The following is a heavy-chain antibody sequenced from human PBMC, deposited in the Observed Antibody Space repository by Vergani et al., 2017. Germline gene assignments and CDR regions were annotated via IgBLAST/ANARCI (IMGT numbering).Heavy chain of an antibody. CDR1: GFTFTNYY. V-gene: IGHV1-46*03. CDR2: INPSGGST. CDR3: ARPHGDILPPDPRRLDY. Sequence: VQLVQSGGGLVQPGGSLRLSCAGSGFTFTNYYIHWVRQAPGQGLEWMGIINPSGGSTTYAQQFQGRLTMTRDTSTSTVYMDLSNLRSEDTAVYYCARPHGDILPPDPRRLDYWGQGTLVTVSS. J-gene: IGHJ4*02.